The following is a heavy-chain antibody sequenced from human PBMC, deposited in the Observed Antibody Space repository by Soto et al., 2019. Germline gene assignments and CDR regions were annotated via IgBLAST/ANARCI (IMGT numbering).Heavy chain of an antibody. Sequence: GGSLRLSCAASGFTFGDYWMHWVRQPPGKGPEWVSRMTADGRTIQYADSVKGRFTASRDNAKSTLYLQMNSLRAEDTAVYYCATAEVDYWGPGTLVTVSS. J-gene: IGHJ4*02. CDR2: MTADGRTI. CDR1: GFTFGDYW. V-gene: IGHV3-74*03. CDR3: ATAEVDY.